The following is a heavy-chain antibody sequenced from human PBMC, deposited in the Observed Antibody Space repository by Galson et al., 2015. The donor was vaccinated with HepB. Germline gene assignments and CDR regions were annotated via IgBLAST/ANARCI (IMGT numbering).Heavy chain of an antibody. V-gene: IGHV3-74*01. J-gene: IGHJ6*02. Sequence: SLRLSCAASGFTFNTYWIHWVRQAPGKGLVWVSRIDSNGGTTIYADSVKGRFTISRDNAKNTLFLQMDSLRADDTAVYYCARDSGQGEAGMDVWGQGTTVTVSS. CDR3: ARDSGQGEAGMDV. D-gene: IGHD3-10*01. CDR2: IDSNGGTT. CDR1: GFTFNTYW.